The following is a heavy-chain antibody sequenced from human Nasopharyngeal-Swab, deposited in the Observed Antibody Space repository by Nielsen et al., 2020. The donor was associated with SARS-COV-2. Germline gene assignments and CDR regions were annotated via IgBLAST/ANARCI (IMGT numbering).Heavy chain of an antibody. D-gene: IGHD6-13*01. CDR2: IYYSGST. V-gene: IGHV4-39*01. CDR1: GGSISSSGYY. J-gene: IGHJ1*01. CDR3: ASSWYGFPPAEYFQH. Sequence: GSLRLSCTVSGGSISSSGYYWGWIRQPPGKGLEWIGNIYYSGSTYYNPSLKSRVTISVDTSKNQFSLKLSSVTAADTAVYYCASSWYGFPPAEYFQHWGQGTLVTVSS.